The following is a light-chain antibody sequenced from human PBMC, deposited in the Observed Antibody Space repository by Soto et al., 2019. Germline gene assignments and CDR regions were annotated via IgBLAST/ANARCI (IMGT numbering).Light chain of an antibody. J-gene: IGKJ2*01. Sequence: EIVLTQAPATLSLSPGERATLSCRASQRVSSYLAWYQQKPGQAPRLLIYDASNRATGIPARFSGSGSGTDFTLTISSLEPEDLAVYYCQQRSNWPPVDTFGQGTKLES. CDR2: DAS. V-gene: IGKV3-11*01. CDR1: QRVSSY. CDR3: QQRSNWPPVDT.